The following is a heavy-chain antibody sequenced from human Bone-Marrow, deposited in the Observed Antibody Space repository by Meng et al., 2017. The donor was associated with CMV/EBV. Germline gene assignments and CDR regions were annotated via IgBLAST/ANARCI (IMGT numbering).Heavy chain of an antibody. Sequence: GGSLRLSCAASGFNFSSYAMHWVRQAPGEGLEWVAVISYDGSNKYYADPVKGRVTISRDNSKNTLYLQINSLRSEETAVYYCARDSGSTVTPHYWGQGTLVTVSS. CDR2: ISYDGSNK. D-gene: IGHD4-11*01. CDR1: GFNFSSYA. CDR3: ARDSGSTVTPHY. J-gene: IGHJ4*02. V-gene: IGHV3-30-3*01.